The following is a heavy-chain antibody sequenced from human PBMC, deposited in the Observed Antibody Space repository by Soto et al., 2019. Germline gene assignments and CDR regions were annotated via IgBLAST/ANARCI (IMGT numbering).Heavy chain of an antibody. CDR2: IYYSGST. V-gene: IGHV4-31*03. J-gene: IGHJ4*02. Sequence: SETLSLTCTVPGGSISSGGYYWSWIRQHPGKGLEWIGYIYYSGSTYYNPSLKSRVTISVDTSKNQFSLKLSSVTAADTAVYYCARSAPHMITFGGVIAPSDYWGQGTLVTVSS. CDR1: GGSISSGGYY. D-gene: IGHD3-16*02. CDR3: ARSAPHMITFGGVIAPSDY.